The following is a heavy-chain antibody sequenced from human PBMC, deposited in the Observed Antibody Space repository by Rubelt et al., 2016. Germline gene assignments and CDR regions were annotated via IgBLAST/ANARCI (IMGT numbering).Heavy chain of an antibody. J-gene: IGHJ6*02. V-gene: IGHV4-59*08. D-gene: IGHD1-26*01. CDR2: IFSTGAA. Sequence: GLEWIAFIFSTGAANYSPSLESRVTISVDTSKRQVSLKLSSVTAADTAVYYCARHIDGPAYYYFYGLEVWGQGTTVTVSS. CDR3: ARHIDGPAYYYFYGLEV.